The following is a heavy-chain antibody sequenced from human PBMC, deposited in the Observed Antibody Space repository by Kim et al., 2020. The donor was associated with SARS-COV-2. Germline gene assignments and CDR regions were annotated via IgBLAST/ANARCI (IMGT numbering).Heavy chain of an antibody. CDR3: ARSGWIRVRNSGTDAFDI. Sequence: QGRVTITADKSTSTAYMELSSLRSEDTAVYYCARSGWIRVRNSGTDAFDIWGQGTMVTVSS. D-gene: IGHD3-10*01. V-gene: IGHV1-69*02. J-gene: IGHJ3*02.